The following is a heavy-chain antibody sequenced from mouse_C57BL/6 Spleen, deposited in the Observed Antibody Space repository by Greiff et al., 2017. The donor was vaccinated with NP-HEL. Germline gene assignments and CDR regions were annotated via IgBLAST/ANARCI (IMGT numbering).Heavy chain of an antibody. CDR3: ARALPYYAMDY. V-gene: IGHV1-50*01. J-gene: IGHJ4*01. CDR1: GYTFTSYW. Sequence: VQLQQSGAELVKPGASVKLSCKASGYTFTSYWMQWVKQRPGQGLEWIGEIDPSDSYTNYNQKFKGKATLTVDTSSSTAYMQLSSLTSEDSAVYYCARALPYYAMDYWGQGTSVTVSS. CDR2: IDPSDSYT.